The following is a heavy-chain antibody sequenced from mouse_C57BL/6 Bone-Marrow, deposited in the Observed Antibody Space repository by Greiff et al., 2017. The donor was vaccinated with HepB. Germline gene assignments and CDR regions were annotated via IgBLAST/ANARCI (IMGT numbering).Heavy chain of an antibody. CDR3: ARPAFYGSSSNLYFDV. D-gene: IGHD1-1*01. CDR1: GYAFSSSW. J-gene: IGHJ1*03. V-gene: IGHV1-82*01. Sequence: QVQLQQSGPELVKPGASVKISCKASGYAFSSSWMNWVKQRPGKGLEWIGRIYPGDGDTNYNGKFKGKATLTADKSSSTAYMQLSSLTSEDSAVYFCARPAFYGSSSNLYFDVWGTGTTVTVSS. CDR2: IYPGDGDT.